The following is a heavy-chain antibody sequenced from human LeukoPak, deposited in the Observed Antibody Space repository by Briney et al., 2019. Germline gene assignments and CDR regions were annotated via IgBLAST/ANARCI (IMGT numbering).Heavy chain of an antibody. V-gene: IGHV3-66*02. J-gene: IGHJ4*02. D-gene: IGHD3-16*01. CDR3: AGRRVLDASFDY. Sequence: GGSLRLSCAASGFTVSGNYMSWVRQAPGKGLDWVSVIYSSDNTYYIDSVKGRFTISRDNSQNTLYLQMNSLRAEDTAVYYCAGRRVLDASFDYWGQGTLVTVSS. CDR1: GFTVSGNY. CDR2: IYSSDNT.